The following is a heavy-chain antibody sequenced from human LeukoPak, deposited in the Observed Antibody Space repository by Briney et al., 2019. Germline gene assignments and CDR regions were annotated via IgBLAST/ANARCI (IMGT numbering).Heavy chain of an antibody. J-gene: IGHJ4*02. CDR3: TRDIEATVGAGVFDY. D-gene: IGHD1-26*01. Sequence: GASVKVSCKASGYSFTNYYIHWVRQAPGQGLEWMGIINPSGGSTSYAQKFQGRVTMTRDTSTSTVYMEVSSLRSEGTAVYYCTRDIEATVGAGVFDYWGQGTLVTVSS. CDR1: GYSFTNYY. CDR2: INPSGGST. V-gene: IGHV1-46*03.